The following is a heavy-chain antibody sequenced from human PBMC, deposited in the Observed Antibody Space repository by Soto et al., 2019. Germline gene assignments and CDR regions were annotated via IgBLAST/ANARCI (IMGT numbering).Heavy chain of an antibody. CDR3: AKDPNDXSGSINWFDP. D-gene: IGHD3-22*01. CDR1: GFTFSLYG. J-gene: IGHJ5*02. Sequence: GGSLRLSCAASGFTFSLYGMHWVRQAPGKGLEWLTVMSYDGSHKQYADSVKGRFTISRDNSKNTLYLQMDSLTTEDTAVYYCAKDPNDXSGSINWFDPWGQGTLVTVSS. V-gene: IGHV3-30*18. CDR2: MSYDGSHK.